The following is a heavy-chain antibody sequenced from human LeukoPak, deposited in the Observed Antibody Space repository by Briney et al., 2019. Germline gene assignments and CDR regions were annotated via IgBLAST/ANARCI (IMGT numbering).Heavy chain of an antibody. CDR1: GGPVSSTTYY. CDR2: INYSGST. Sequence: SETLSLTCTVSGGPVSSTTYYWSWIRQPPGKGLEWIASINYSGSTYYNPSLKSRVTISVDTSENQFSLKLSSVTAADTAVYYCARYVVYGSGKYYFDYWGQGTLVTVSS. V-gene: IGHV4-39*01. J-gene: IGHJ4*02. D-gene: IGHD3-10*01. CDR3: ARYVVYGSGKYYFDY.